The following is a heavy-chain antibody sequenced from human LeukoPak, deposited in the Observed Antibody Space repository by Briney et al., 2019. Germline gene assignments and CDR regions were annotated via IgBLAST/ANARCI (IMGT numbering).Heavy chain of an antibody. V-gene: IGHV3-30*03. D-gene: IGHD3-10*01. CDR2: ISYDGSNK. CDR3: ARDLGERDSPDY. Sequence: PGGSLRLSCAASGFTFSSYGMHWVRQAPGKGLEWVAVISYDGSNKYYADSVKGRFTISRDNAKNSLYLQMNSLRAEDTAVYYCARDLGERDSPDYWGQGTLVTVSS. CDR1: GFTFSSYG. J-gene: IGHJ4*02.